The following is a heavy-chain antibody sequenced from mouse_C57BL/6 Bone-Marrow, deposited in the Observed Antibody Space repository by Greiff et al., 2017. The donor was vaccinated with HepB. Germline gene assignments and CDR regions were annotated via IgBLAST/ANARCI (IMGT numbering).Heavy chain of an antibody. J-gene: IGHJ3*01. CDR1: EYEFPSHD. CDR2: INSDGGST. D-gene: IGHD2-4*01. Sequence: EVKLVESGGGLVQPGESLKLSCESNEYEFPSHDMSWVRKTPEKRLELVAAINSDGGSTYYPDTMERRFIISRDNTKKTLHLQMSSLRSEDTALYYCAYYDYDSAWFAYWGQGTLVTVSA. CDR3: AYYDYDSAWFAY. V-gene: IGHV5-2*01.